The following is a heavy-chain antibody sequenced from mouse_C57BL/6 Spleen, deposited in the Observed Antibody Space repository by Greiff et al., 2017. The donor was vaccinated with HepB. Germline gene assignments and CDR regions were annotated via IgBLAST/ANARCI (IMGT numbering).Heavy chain of an antibody. CDR2: IDPSDSYT. J-gene: IGHJ1*03. Sequence: QVQLQQSGAELVMPGASVKLSCKASGYTFTSYWMHWVKQRPGQGLEWIGEIDPSDSYTNYNQKFKGKSTLTVDKSSSTAYMQLSSLTSEDSAVYYCARGLLRGYFDVWGTGTTVTVSS. CDR3: ARGLLRGYFDV. D-gene: IGHD1-1*01. CDR1: GYTFTSYW. V-gene: IGHV1-69*01.